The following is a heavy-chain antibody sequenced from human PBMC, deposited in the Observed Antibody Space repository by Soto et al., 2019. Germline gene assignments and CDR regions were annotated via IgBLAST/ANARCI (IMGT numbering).Heavy chain of an antibody. J-gene: IGHJ6*02. CDR1: GFTFNNYA. CDR2: IWSDGSNK. D-gene: IGHD6-6*01. Sequence: ESGGGVVQPGRSLRLSCAASGFTFNNYAMHWVRQTPGKGLEWVAIIWSDGSNKNYADPVKGRFTISRDNSKNTLYFQMNSLRAEDTAVYYCARVGEYSSSFANYYYGMDVWGQGTTVTVSS. V-gene: IGHV3-33*01. CDR3: ARVGEYSSSFANYYYGMDV.